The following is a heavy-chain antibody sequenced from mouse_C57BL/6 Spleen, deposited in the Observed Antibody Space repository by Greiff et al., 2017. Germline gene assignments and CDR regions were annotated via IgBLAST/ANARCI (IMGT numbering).Heavy chain of an antibody. J-gene: IGHJ3*01. CDR3: ARKATVVPFAY. Sequence: VQLKQSGPELVKPGASVKISCKASGYSFTDYNMNWVKQSNGKSLEWSGVINPNYGTTSYNQKFKCKATLTVDQSSRTAYMQLNSLKSEDSAVYYCARKATVVPFAYWGQGTLVTVSA. CDR2: INPNYGTT. V-gene: IGHV1-39*01. D-gene: IGHD1-1*01. CDR1: GYSFTDYN.